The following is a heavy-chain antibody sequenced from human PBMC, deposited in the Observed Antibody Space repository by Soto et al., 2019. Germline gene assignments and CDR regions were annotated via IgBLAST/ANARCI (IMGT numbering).Heavy chain of an antibody. Sequence: QVQLVQSGAEVKKPGASVNVSCNASGYTFTTYGITWVRQAPGQWLEWMGGISAYSGNTNYAQKRQGRLTVTTDTSPNTAYMDLRSLRSDDTAVYYCARVVKAGDYGDYGRYYFDYWGHGTLVTVSS. CDR2: ISAYSGNT. D-gene: IGHD4-17*01. J-gene: IGHJ4*01. CDR3: ARVVKAGDYGDYGRYYFDY. V-gene: IGHV1-18*04. CDR1: GYTFTTYG.